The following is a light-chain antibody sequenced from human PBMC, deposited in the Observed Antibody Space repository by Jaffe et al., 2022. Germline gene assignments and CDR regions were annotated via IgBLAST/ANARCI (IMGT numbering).Light chain of an antibody. J-gene: IGLJ2*01. CDR2: DVS. CDR3: SSYTSSSTLV. CDR1: SSDVGAYNS. Sequence: QSALTQPASVSGSPGQSITISCTGTSSDVGAYNSVSWYQQHPGKAPKLMIHDVSNRPSGVSNRFSGSKSGNTASLTISGLQAEDEADYYCSSYTSSSTLVFGGGTKLTVL. V-gene: IGLV2-14*03.